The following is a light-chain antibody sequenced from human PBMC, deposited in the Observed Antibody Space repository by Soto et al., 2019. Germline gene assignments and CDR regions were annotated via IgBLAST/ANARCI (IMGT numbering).Light chain of an antibody. CDR2: RNN. Sequence: QSVLTQPPSASGTPGQRVTISCSGSSSNIGSNYVYWYQQLPGTAPKLLIYRNNQRPSGVPDRFSGSKSETSASLAISGLRSEDEADYYCAAWDDSLSGPGVFGGGTKLTVL. CDR3: AAWDDSLSGPGV. CDR1: SSNIGSNY. V-gene: IGLV1-47*01. J-gene: IGLJ2*01.